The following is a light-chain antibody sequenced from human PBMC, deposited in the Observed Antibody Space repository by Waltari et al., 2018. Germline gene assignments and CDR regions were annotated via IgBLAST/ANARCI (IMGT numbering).Light chain of an antibody. J-gene: IGKJ1*01. V-gene: IGKV1-5*03. CDR2: KAS. Sequence: DIQMTQSPSTLSPSVGDRVTITCRASQSITNWLAWYQQKPGKAPKLLIYKASNLESGVPSRFSCSGSGTEFTLTISSLQPDDFATYYCQQYDNYWTFGQGTKVEIK. CDR3: QQYDNYWT. CDR1: QSITNW.